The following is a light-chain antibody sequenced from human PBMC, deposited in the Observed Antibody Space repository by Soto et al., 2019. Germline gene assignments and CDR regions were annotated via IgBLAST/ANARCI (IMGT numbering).Light chain of an antibody. J-gene: IGKJ5*01. CDR2: AAS. V-gene: IGKV1-8*01. CDR3: QQYYSYPPIT. Sequence: AIRMTQSPSSLSASXGDXVTXXCRASQGISSYLAWYQQKPGKAPKLLIYAASTLQSGVPSRFSGSGSGTDFTLTISCLQSEDFATYYCQQYYSYPPITFGQGTRLEIK. CDR1: QGISSY.